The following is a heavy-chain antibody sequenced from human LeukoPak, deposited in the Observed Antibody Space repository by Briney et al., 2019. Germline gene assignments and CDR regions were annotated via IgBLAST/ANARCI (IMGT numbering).Heavy chain of an antibody. CDR3: APDIVVVPAAADAFDI. CDR2: IRYDGSNK. V-gene: IGHV3-30*02. CDR1: GFTFSSYG. J-gene: IGHJ3*02. Sequence: PGGSLRLSCAASGFTFSSYGMHWVRQAPGKGLEWVAFIRYDGSNKYYADSVKGRFTISRDNSKSTLHLQMNSLRAEDTAVYYCAPDIVVVPAAADAFDIWGQGTMVTVSS. D-gene: IGHD2-2*01.